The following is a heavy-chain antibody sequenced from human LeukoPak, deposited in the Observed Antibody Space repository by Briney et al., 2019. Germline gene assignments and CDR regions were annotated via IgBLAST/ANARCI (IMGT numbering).Heavy chain of an antibody. D-gene: IGHD2-2*01. V-gene: IGHV4-38-2*01. CDR1: GYSISSGYY. CDR3: ARLDAVVVPANPKTSFDY. Sequence: PSETLSLTCAVSGYSISSGYYWGWIRQPPGKGLEWIGSIYHSGSTYYNPSLKSRVTISVDTSKNQFSLKPSSVTAADTAVYYCARLDAVVVPANPKTSFDYWGQGTLVTVSS. CDR2: IYHSGST. J-gene: IGHJ4*02.